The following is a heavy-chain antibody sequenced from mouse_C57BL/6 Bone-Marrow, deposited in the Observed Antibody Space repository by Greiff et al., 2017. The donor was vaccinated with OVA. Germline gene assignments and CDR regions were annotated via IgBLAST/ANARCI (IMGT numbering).Heavy chain of an antibody. CDR1: GFTFSSYA. CDR3: ARVPVAY. CDR2: ISDGGSYT. V-gene: IGHV5-4*03. J-gene: IGHJ3*01. Sequence: EVKLQESGGGLVKPGGSLQLSCAASGFTFSSYAMSWVRQTPEKRLEWVATISDGGSYTYYPDNVKGRFTISRDNAKNNLYLQMSHLKSEDTAMYYCARVPVAYWGQGTLVTVSA.